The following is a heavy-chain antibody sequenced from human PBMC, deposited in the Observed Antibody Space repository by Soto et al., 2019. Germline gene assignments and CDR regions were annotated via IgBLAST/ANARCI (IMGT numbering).Heavy chain of an antibody. CDR3: ASHHAGEDWFDP. Sequence: QVQLQESGPGLVKPSQTLSLTCTVSGGSISSGNFYWTWIRQPPGRGLEWIGYIFHSGSTYYNPSLKSRECISINTSMNQYFLQMNSVTAADTAVYYFASHHAGEDWFDPWGQRTLVPVCS. CDR1: GGSISSGNFY. D-gene: IGHD7-27*01. V-gene: IGHV4-30-4*01. CDR2: IFHSGST. J-gene: IGHJ5*02.